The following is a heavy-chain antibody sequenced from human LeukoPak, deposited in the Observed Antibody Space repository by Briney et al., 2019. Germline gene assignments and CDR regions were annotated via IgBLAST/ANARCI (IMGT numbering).Heavy chain of an antibody. Sequence: GGSLRLSCVASGITFTNHALTWVRQAPGKGLEWVANIKRDGSEKYYVDSVKGRFTISRDNAKNSLYLQMNSLRAEDTAVYYCARVRRGTNPLSDYWGQGTLVTVSS. CDR1: GITFTNHA. CDR3: ARVRRGTNPLSDY. J-gene: IGHJ4*02. CDR2: IKRDGSEK. D-gene: IGHD2-15*01. V-gene: IGHV3-7*01.